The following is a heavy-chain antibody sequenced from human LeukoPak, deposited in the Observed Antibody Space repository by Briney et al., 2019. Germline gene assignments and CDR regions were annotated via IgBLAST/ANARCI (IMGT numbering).Heavy chain of an antibody. CDR3: ARDFGDCSGGSCYSASEFDL. J-gene: IGHJ2*01. CDR2: MNPNNGNT. Sequence: ASVKVSCKASGYTFTSYDINWVRQASGQGLEWMGWMNPNNGNTGYPQKFQGRVTMTRNTSISTAYLELSSLRSEDTAVYYCARDFGDCSGGSCYSASEFDLWGRGTLVTVSS. CDR1: GYTFTSYD. D-gene: IGHD2-15*01. V-gene: IGHV1-8*01.